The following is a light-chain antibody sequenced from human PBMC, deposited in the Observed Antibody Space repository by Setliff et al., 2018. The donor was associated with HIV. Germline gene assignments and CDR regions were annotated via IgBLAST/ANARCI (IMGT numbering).Light chain of an antibody. V-gene: IGLV2-23*02. Sequence: QSALTQPASVSGSPGQSITISCTGTSSDVGSYNLVSWYQQHPGKAPKLMIYEVSKRPSGVSNRFSGSESGNTASLTISGLQAEDEADYYCCSYAGSSTPYVFGSGTKVTVL. CDR1: SSDVGSYNL. CDR3: CSYAGSSTPYV. CDR2: EVS. J-gene: IGLJ1*01.